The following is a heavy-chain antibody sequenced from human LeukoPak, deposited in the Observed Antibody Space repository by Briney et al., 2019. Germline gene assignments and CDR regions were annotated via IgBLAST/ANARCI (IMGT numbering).Heavy chain of an antibody. CDR2: MNPNSGST. D-gene: IGHD5-18*01. V-gene: IGHV1-8*01. Sequence: GASVKVSCKASGYTFTSYDINWVRQATGQGLEWMGWMNPNSGSTGYAQKFQGRVTMTRNTSISTAYMELSSLRSEDTAVYYCACYGYSYGYYYGMDVWGQGTTVTVSS. CDR3: ACYGYSYGYYYGMDV. CDR1: GYTFTSYD. J-gene: IGHJ6*02.